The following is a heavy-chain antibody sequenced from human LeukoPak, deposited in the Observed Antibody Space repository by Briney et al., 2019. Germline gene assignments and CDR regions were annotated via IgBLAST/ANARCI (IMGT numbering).Heavy chain of an antibody. CDR3: ARLDSSSWYLGFDY. Sequence: PSETLSLTCTVSGGSISSSSYYWGWIRQPPGKGLEWIGRIYYSGSTYYNPSLKSRVTISVDTSKNQFSLKLSSVTAADTAVYYCARLDSSSWYLGFDYWGQGTLVTVSS. CDR1: GGSISSSSYY. CDR2: IYYSGST. V-gene: IGHV4-39*01. J-gene: IGHJ4*02. D-gene: IGHD6-13*01.